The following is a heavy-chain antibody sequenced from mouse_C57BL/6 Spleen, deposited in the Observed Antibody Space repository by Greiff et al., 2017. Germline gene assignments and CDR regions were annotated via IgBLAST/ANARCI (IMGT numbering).Heavy chain of an antibody. J-gene: IGHJ4*01. CDR1: GYSFTGYY. CDR2: INPSTGGT. Sequence: EVKLQQSGPELVKPGASVKISCKASGYSFTGYYMNWVKQSPEKSLEWIGEINPSTGGTTYNQKFKAKATLTVDKSSSTAYMQLKSLTSEDSAVYYCANSLYYYGSSYGYAMDYWGQGTSVTVSS. D-gene: IGHD1-1*01. CDR3: ANSLYYYGSSYGYAMDY. V-gene: IGHV1-42*01.